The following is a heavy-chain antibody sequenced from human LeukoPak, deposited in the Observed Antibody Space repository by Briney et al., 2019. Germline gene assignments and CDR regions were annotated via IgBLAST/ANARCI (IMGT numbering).Heavy chain of an antibody. Sequence: PSETLSLTCAVYGGSFSGYYWSWLRQPPGKGLEWIGEINHSGNTNYNPSLKSRVTISVDTSKNQFSLNLSSVTAADTSVYYCARALTVTDQPFMDVWGRGTTVTVSS. D-gene: IGHD4-17*01. CDR2: INHSGNT. CDR3: ARALTVTDQPFMDV. CDR1: GGSFSGYY. V-gene: IGHV4-34*01. J-gene: IGHJ6*03.